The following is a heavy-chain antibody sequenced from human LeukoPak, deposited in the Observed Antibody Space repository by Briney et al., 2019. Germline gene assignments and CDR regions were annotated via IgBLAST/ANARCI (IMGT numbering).Heavy chain of an antibody. CDR2: IIPIFATA. J-gene: IGHJ6*04. CDR3: AENYYGSGSYYNDPLDV. D-gene: IGHD3-10*01. Sequence: SVKVSCKASGGTFSSYAISWVRQAPGQGLEWMGGIIPIFATANYAQKFQGRVTITMDESTSTAYMELSSLRSEDTAMYYCAENYYGSGSYYNDPLDVWGKGTTVTVSS. V-gene: IGHV1-69*05. CDR1: GGTFSSYA.